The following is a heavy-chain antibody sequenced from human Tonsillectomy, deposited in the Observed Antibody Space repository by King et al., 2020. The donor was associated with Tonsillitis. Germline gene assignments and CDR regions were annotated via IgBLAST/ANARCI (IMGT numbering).Heavy chain of an antibody. CDR2: FDPEDGET. J-gene: IGHJ4*02. Sequence: QLVQSGAEVKKPGASVKVSCKVSGYNLSEISMHWVRQAPGKGLEWMGGFDPEDGETIYAQIFQGRVTVTEETSKDTTYMALSRLRSEDTAVYYGATVMGSAVACGREFDYWGQGTLFTVPS. D-gene: IGHD6-19*01. CDR1: GYNLSEIS. CDR3: ATVMGSAVACGREFDY. V-gene: IGHV1-24*01.